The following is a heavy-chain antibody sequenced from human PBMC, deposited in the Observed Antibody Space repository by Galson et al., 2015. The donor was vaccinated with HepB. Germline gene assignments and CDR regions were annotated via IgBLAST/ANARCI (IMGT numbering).Heavy chain of an antibody. J-gene: IGHJ4*02. CDR1: GYTFTSYG. D-gene: IGHD2-2*01. CDR3: ARVWGRESPARFVVVPAASNGFDY. V-gene: IGHV1-18*04. Sequence: SVKVSCKASGYTFTSYGISWVRQAPGQGLEWMGWISAYNGNTNYAQKLQGRVTMTTDTSTSTAYMELRSLRSDDTAVYYCARVWGRESPARFVVVPAASNGFDYWGQGTLVTVSS. CDR2: ISAYNGNT.